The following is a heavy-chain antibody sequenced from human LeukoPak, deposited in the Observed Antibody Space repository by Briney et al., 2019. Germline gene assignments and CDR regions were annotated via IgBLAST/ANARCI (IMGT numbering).Heavy chain of an antibody. CDR2: INPSDGST. CDR1: GYTFTVYH. Sequence: ASVKVSCKASGYTFTVYHMHWVRQAPGQGLEWMGVINPSDGSTTYAQKFHGRVSITRDTSTSTIYMELSSLRSDDTAVYYCARSVTIFGVASWGYWGQGTPVPVSS. CDR3: ARSVTIFGVASWGY. D-gene: IGHD3-3*01. V-gene: IGHV1-46*01. J-gene: IGHJ4*02.